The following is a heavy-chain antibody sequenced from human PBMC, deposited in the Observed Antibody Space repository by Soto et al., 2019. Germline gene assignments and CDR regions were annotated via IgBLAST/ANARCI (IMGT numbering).Heavy chain of an antibody. CDR1: GFTFSDYA. J-gene: IGHJ4*02. D-gene: IGHD6-19*01. CDR3: AKGGRKWLVTSGFTC. V-gene: IGHV3-30*18. CDR2: VSHDGRNT. Sequence: VQLVESVGGVVQPARSLRLSCAASGFTFSDYAMHWVRQAPGKGLEWVAVVSHDGRNTHYADSVKGRFTISRDSSKNTVALEMTSLRAEATAVYYCAKGGRKWLVTSGFTCWGPGALVTVSS.